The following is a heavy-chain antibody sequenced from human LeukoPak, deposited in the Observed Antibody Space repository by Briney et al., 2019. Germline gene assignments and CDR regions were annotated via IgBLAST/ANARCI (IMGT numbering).Heavy chain of an antibody. J-gene: IGHJ6*02. V-gene: IGHV3-9*01. D-gene: IGHD3-10*01. CDR3: AKESDASGRQNDYYYYGMDV. Sequence: GGSLRLSCAATGFSFHDYDMHWVRQAPGKGLEWVAGITWDSGRIGYADSVKGRFTVSRDNAQNSLYLQMNSLRPEDTALYYCAKESDASGRQNDYYYYGMDVWGQGTTVTVSS. CDR2: ITWDSGRI. CDR1: GFSFHDYD.